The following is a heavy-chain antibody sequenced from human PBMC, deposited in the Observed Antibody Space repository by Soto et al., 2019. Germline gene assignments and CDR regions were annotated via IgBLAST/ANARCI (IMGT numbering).Heavy chain of an antibody. V-gene: IGHV1-8*01. D-gene: IGHD6-6*01. CDR2: MNPNSGNT. CDR3: AFEYSRPCGRWFDP. CDR1: GYTFTSYD. Sequence: QVQLVQSGAEVKKPGASVKVSCKASGYTFTSYDINWVRQATGQGLEWMGWMNPNSGNTGYAQKLKGRVTMTRNTSISTAYMELSSLRSEDTAVYYCAFEYSRPCGRWFDPWGQGTLVTVSS. J-gene: IGHJ5*02.